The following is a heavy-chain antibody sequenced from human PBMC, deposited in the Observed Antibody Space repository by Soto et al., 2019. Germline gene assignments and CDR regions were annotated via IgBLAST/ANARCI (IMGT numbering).Heavy chain of an antibody. CDR1: GGSISSSSYY. V-gene: IGHV4-39*01. CDR3: ARHHYYGSGSYLVNWFDP. D-gene: IGHD3-10*01. J-gene: IGHJ5*02. CDR2: IYYSGST. Sequence: PSETLSLTCTVSGGSISSSSYYWGWIRQPPGKGLEWIGSIYYSGSTYYNPSLKSRVTISVDTSKNQFSLKLSSVTAADTAVYYCARHHYYGSGSYLVNWFDPWGQGTLVTVSS.